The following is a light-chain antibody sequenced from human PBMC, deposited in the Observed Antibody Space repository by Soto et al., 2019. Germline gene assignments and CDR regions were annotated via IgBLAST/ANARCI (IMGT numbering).Light chain of an antibody. CDR2: DVS. V-gene: IGLV2-14*01. CDR3: SSYTSSSVV. J-gene: IGLJ2*01. Sequence: QSALTQPASVSGSPGQSITISCTGTSSDVGGYNYVSWYQQHPGKAPKLMIYDVSNRPSGVSNRFSGSKSGNTASLTISGLQAEDEADYYSSSYTSSSVVFDGGTKVTVL. CDR1: SSDVGGYNY.